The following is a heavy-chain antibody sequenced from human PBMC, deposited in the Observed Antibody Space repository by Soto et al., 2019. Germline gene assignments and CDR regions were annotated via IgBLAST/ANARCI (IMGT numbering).Heavy chain of an antibody. D-gene: IGHD3-3*01. CDR1: GFTFSNAW. CDR2: ITSKTDGGTT. J-gene: IGHJ6*02. CDR3: TTVWTEKSYYNLWSVYYKPLDATYVMDV. Sequence: RGGSLRLSCAASGFTFSNAWMNWVRQAPGKGLEWVGRITSKTDGGTTDYAAPVKGRFTISRDDSKNTLYLQMNSLKTEDTAVYYCTTVWTEKSYYNLWSVYYKPLDATYVMDVCGQGTTVSVSS. V-gene: IGHV3-15*07.